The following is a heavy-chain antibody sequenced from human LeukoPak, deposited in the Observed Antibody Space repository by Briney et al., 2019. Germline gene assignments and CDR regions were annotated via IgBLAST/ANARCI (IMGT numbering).Heavy chain of an antibody. V-gene: IGHV1-2*02. D-gene: IGHD3-16*01. Sequence: GASVKVSCKASGYTFTGYYMHWVRQAPGQGLEWVGWINPNSGGTNYAQKFQGRVTMTRDTSISTAYMELSRLRSDDTAVYYCARGLGVWAVFYYMDVWGKGTTVTVSS. J-gene: IGHJ6*03. CDR3: ARGLGVWAVFYYMDV. CDR1: GYTFTGYY. CDR2: INPNSGGT.